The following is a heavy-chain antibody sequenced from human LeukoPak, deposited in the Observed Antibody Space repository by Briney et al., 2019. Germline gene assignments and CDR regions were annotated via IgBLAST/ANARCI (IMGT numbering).Heavy chain of an antibody. CDR2: IYSSGST. Sequence: AETLSLTCTVSGFSISGYYRSWVRQPAGKGLECVSRIYSSGSTSYNDSVKSRVTMSIATSKNQFSLKLNSVTAADTAVSYCARALGCSGYGSPTGYDYWGQGTLVTVSS. CDR1: GFSISGYY. CDR3: ARALGCSGYGSPTGYDY. D-gene: IGHD5-12*01. J-gene: IGHJ4*02. V-gene: IGHV4-4*07.